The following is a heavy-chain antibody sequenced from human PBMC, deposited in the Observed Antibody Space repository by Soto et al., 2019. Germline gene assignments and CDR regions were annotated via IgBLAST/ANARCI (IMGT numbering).Heavy chain of an antibody. D-gene: IGHD3-22*01. Sequence: QITLKESGPTLVKPTQTLTLTCTFSGFSLSTSGVGVGWIRQPPGKALEWLALIYWNDDKRYSPSLKSRLTITKDTSKNQVVLTMTNMDPVDTATYYCAHRPDYYDSFTPYYFDYCGQGTLVTVSS. CDR2: IYWNDDK. V-gene: IGHV2-5*01. CDR1: GFSLSTSGVG. CDR3: AHRPDYYDSFTPYYFDY. J-gene: IGHJ4*02.